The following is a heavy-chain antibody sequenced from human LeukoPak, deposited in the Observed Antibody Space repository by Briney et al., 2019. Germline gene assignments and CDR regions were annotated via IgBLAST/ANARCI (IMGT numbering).Heavy chain of an antibody. CDR1: GGSISSYY. Sequence: PSETLSLTCTVSGGSISSYYWSWIRQPPGKGLEWIGYIYYSGSTNYNPSLKSRVTISIDTSKNQFSLKLSSVTAADTAVYYCARETYYGSGNDIWGQGTMVTVSS. CDR2: IYYSGST. J-gene: IGHJ3*02. D-gene: IGHD3-10*01. V-gene: IGHV4-59*01. CDR3: ARETYYGSGNDI.